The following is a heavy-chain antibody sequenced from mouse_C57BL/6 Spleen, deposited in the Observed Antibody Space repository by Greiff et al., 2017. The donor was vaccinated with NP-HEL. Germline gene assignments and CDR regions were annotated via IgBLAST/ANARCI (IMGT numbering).Heavy chain of an antibody. D-gene: IGHD2-4*01. V-gene: IGHV1-20*01. CDR3: ARGNDYDQFAY. J-gene: IGHJ3*01. CDR2: INPYNGDT. CDR1: GYSFTGYF. Sequence: EVQLQQSGPELVKPGDSVKISCKASGYSFTGYFMNWVMQSHGQSLEWIGRINPYNGDTFYNQKFKGKATLTVDKSSSTAHMELRSLTSEDSAVYYCARGNDYDQFAYWGQGTLVTVSA.